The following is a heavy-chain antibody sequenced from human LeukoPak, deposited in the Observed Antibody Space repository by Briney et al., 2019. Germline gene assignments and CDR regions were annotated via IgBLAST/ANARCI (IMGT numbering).Heavy chain of an antibody. V-gene: IGHV4-34*01. Sequence: SETLSLTCAVYGGSFSGYHWTWIRQPPGKGLDWIGEINDIGSTNYNPSLKDRVTISVDMSKNQFSVNLTSVTAADTGVYFCGRGPHQEWPPIQYWGQGSLVTVSS. CDR3: GRGPHQEWPPIQY. J-gene: IGHJ4*02. CDR1: GGSFSGYH. CDR2: INDIGST. D-gene: IGHD3-3*01.